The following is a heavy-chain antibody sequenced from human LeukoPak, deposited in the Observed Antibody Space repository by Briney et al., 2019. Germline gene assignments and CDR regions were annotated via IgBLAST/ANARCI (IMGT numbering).Heavy chain of an antibody. J-gene: IGHJ3*02. D-gene: IGHD2-15*01. Sequence: GGSLRLSCAASGFTFSDCHIHWVRQAPGKGLDWVALIWYDEDAKFYADSVKGRFTISRDNSKDTLYLQMNSLGVEDTAVYYCARERGGDAFDIWGQGTMVTVSS. CDR1: GFTFSDCH. V-gene: IGHV3-33*01. CDR3: ARERGGDAFDI. CDR2: IWYDEDAK.